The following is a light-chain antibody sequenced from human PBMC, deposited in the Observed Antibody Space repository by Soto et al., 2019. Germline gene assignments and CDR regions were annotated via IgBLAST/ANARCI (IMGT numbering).Light chain of an antibody. J-gene: IGKJ4*01. Sequence: DIQMTQSPSSLSASLGDRVTITCQASQDIDDYLNWYQLKPGRAPKLLIYDTSHLHTGVPSRFSGAGSGTDFSFTISRLQPEDVATYYCQQYHTLVTLGGGTKVEIK. V-gene: IGKV1-33*01. CDR2: DTS. CDR3: QQYHTLVT. CDR1: QDIDDY.